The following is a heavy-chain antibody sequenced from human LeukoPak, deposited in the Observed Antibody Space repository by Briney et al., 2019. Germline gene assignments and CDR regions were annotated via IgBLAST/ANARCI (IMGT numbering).Heavy chain of an antibody. Sequence: GGSLRLSCTASGFTFSGYSMNWIRQAPGKGLEWVSSFGTRSTSIYHAGSVKGRFAISRDNAKNSLYLQMNSLRAEDTAVYYCATIVVVSTTLPDYWGQGTLVTVSS. V-gene: IGHV3-21*01. D-gene: IGHD3-22*01. CDR1: GFTFSGYS. J-gene: IGHJ4*02. CDR3: ATIVVVSTTLPDY. CDR2: FGTRSTSI.